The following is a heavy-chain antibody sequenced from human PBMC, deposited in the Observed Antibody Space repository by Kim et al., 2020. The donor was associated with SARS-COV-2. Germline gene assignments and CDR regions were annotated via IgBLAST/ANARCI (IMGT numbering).Heavy chain of an antibody. V-gene: IGHV4-59*08. CDR1: AGSISNYY. Sequence: SETLSLTCSVSAGSISNYYWSWIRQPPGKGLEWIGYIFYTGSTNYNPSLRSRVTILVDTSKNQFSLKLSSVTAADTAIYYCARHLTFGYSSGWYYGMDVWGQGTTVTVSS. J-gene: IGHJ6*02. D-gene: IGHD6-19*01. CDR3: ARHLTFGYSSGWYYGMDV. CDR2: IFYTGST.